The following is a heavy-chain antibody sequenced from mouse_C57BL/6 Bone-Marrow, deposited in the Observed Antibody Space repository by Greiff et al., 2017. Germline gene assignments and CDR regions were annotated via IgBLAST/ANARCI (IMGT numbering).Heavy chain of an antibody. Sequence: QVQLQQPGAELVKPGASVKLSCKASGYTFTSYWMHWVKQRPGQGLEWIGMIHPNSGSTNYNEKFKSKATLTVDKSSSTAYMQLSSLTSEDSAVYYCARAPHDGYYVYWYFDVWGTGTTVTVSS. CDR1: GYTFTSYW. D-gene: IGHD2-3*01. V-gene: IGHV1-64*01. CDR3: ARAPHDGYYVYWYFDV. J-gene: IGHJ1*03. CDR2: IHPNSGST.